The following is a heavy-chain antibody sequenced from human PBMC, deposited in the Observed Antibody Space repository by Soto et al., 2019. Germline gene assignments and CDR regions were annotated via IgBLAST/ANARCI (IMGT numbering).Heavy chain of an antibody. Sequence: GGSLRLSCTASGFTFGDYAMSWFRQAPGKGLEWVGFIRSKAYGGTTEYAASVKGRFTISRDDSKSIAYLQMNSLKTEDTAVYYCTRAFPLSQAWYQPIFVDYWGQGTLVTVSS. CDR1: GFTFGDYA. D-gene: IGHD2-2*01. J-gene: IGHJ4*02. V-gene: IGHV3-49*03. CDR2: IRSKAYGGTT. CDR3: TRAFPLSQAWYQPIFVDY.